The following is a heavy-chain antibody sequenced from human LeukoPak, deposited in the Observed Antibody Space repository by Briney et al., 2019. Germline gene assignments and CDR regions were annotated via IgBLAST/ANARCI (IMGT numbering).Heavy chain of an antibody. CDR2: ISYDGSNK. V-gene: IGHV3-30*03. CDR1: GFTFSSYG. CDR3: ARPSARPPRYSSGGSSAEYFQH. Sequence: PGGSLRLSCAASGFTFSSYGMHWVRQAPGKGLEWVAVISYDGSNKYYADSVKGRFTISRDNSKNTLYLQMNSLRAEDTAVYYCARPSARPPRYSSGGSSAEYFQHWGQGTLVTVSS. D-gene: IGHD6-19*01. J-gene: IGHJ1*01.